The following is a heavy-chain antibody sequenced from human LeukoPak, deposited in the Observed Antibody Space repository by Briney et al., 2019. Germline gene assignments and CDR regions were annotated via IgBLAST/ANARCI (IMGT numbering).Heavy chain of an antibody. CDR3: ATSSGNNPFDY. V-gene: IGHV5-10-1*01. D-gene: IGHD1-14*01. CDR1: GYSFPSYW. Sequence: GESLKISCKGSGYSFPSYWISWVRQMPGKGLEWMGRITPSDSYTNYSPSFRGHVTISADKSITTAYLQWSSLGASDTAMYYCATSSGNNPFDYWGQGALVTVSS. CDR2: ITPSDSYT. J-gene: IGHJ4*02.